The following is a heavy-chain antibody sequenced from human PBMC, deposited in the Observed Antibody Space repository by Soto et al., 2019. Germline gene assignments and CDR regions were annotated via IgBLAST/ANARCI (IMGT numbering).Heavy chain of an antibody. Sequence: SETLSLTCAVYGGSFSGYYWSWIRQPPRKGLEWIGEINHSGSTNYNPSLKSRVTISVDTSKNQFSLKLSSVTAADTAVYYCARGERGYSYGRYYYYYGMDVWGQGTTVTVSS. V-gene: IGHV4-34*01. CDR1: GGSFSGYY. CDR2: INHSGST. J-gene: IGHJ6*02. D-gene: IGHD5-18*01. CDR3: ARGERGYSYGRYYYYYGMDV.